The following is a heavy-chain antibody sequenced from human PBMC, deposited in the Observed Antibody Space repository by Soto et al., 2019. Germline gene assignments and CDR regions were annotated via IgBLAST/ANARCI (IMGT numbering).Heavy chain of an antibody. D-gene: IGHD2-2*01. CDR3: ARDLVVPAAEFRKYYYYMDV. Sequence: ASVKVSCKASGYTFTSYGISWVRQAPGQGLEWMGWISAYNGNTNYAQKLQGRVTMTTDTSTSTAYMELRSLRSDDTAVYYCARDLVVPAAEFRKYYYYMDVWGKGTTVTVSS. CDR2: ISAYNGNT. J-gene: IGHJ6*03. CDR1: GYTFTSYG. V-gene: IGHV1-18*01.